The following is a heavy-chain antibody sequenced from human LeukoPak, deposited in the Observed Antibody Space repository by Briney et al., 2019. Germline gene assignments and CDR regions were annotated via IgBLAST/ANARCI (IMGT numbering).Heavy chain of an antibody. CDR2: ISSNGGAT. CDR1: GFTFSSYA. CDR3: ARSRVVFGSDRYFDY. V-gene: IGHV3-64*01. Sequence: GRSLRLSCAASGFTFSSYAMHWVRQAPGKGLEYVSAISSNGGATYYATSVKGRFTISRDNSKNTLYLQMGSLRAEDMAVYYCARSRVVFGSDRYFDYWGQGTLVTVSS. J-gene: IGHJ4*02. D-gene: IGHD3-10*01.